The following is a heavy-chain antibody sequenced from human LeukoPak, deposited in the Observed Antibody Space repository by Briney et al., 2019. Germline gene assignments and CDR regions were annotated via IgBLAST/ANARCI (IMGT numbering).Heavy chain of an antibody. CDR1: GGSFSGYY. CDR2: INHSGST. Sequence: SETLSLSCAVYGGSFSGYYWSWIRQPPGKGLEWLGEINHSGSTNYNPSLQSRVTISVDTSKNQFSLKLGSVTAADTAVYYCAGFNTVDYWGQGTLVTVSS. V-gene: IGHV4-34*01. D-gene: IGHD2-8*02. J-gene: IGHJ4*02. CDR3: AGFNTVDY.